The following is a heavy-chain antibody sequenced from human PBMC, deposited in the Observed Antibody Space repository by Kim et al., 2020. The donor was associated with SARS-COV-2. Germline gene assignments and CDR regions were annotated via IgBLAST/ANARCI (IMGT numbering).Heavy chain of an antibody. CDR2: IHYSGTT. V-gene: IGHV4-59*01. D-gene: IGHD2-15*01. CDR1: GGTITSYY. CDR3: ARDPYCSGGSCPKVYWYFVL. J-gene: IGHJ2*01. Sequence: SETLSLTCTVSGGTITSYYWIWSRKPPRKGLEGIGYIHYSGTTNSNPSLRSRVTISVDTSNNHLSLELSSVTAADTAVYYCARDPYCSGGSCPKVYWYFVLWGRSTLVTVS.